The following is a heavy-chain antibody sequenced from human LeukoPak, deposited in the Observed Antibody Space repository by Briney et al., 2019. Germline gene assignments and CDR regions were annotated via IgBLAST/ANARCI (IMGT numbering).Heavy chain of an antibody. CDR1: GGSFSGYY. CDR3: ARVSPNYGSGSYYYYYGMDV. V-gene: IGHV4-34*01. D-gene: IGHD3-10*01. Sequence: SETLSLTCAVYGGSFSGYYWSWIRRPPGKGLEWIGEINHSGSTNYNPSLKSRVTISVDTSKNQFSLKLSSVTAADTAVYYCARVSPNYGSGSYYYYYGMDVWGQGTTVTVSS. J-gene: IGHJ6*02. CDR2: INHSGST.